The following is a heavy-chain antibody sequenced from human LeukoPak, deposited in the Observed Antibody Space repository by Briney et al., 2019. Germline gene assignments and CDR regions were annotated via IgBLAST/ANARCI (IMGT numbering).Heavy chain of an antibody. Sequence: GGSLRLSCAASGFTFSSYEMNWVRQAPGKGLEWVSYISSSGSTIYYADSVKGRFTISRDNAKNSLYLQMNSLRAEDTAVYYCARVVAAAATGYMDVWGKGTTVTISS. V-gene: IGHV3-48*03. CDR1: GFTFSSYE. J-gene: IGHJ6*03. CDR2: ISSSGSTI. CDR3: ARVVAAAATGYMDV. D-gene: IGHD6-13*01.